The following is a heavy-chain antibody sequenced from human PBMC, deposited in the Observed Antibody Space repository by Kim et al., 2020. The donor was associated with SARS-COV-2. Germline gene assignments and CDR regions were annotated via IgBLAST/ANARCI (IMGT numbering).Heavy chain of an antibody. CDR3: TTPQVYYDSSGFIYPFDY. V-gene: IGHV3-15*01. J-gene: IGHJ4*02. Sequence: KGRFTISRDDSKNTLYLQMNSLKTEDTAVYYCTTPQVYYDSSGFIYPFDYWGQGTLVTVSS. D-gene: IGHD3-22*01.